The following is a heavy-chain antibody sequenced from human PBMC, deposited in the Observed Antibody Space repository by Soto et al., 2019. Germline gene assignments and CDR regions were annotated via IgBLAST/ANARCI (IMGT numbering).Heavy chain of an antibody. V-gene: IGHV4-39*07. CDR1: GGSISSSSYY. D-gene: IGHD3-10*01. J-gene: IGHJ6*02. Sequence: SETLSLTCTVSGGSISSSSYYWGWIRQPPGKGLEWIGNIYYSGSTYYNPSLKSRVTISVDTSKNQFSLKLSSVTAADTAVYYCARDRWTYYGSGSYYTEYYYGMDVWGQGTTVTVSS. CDR3: ARDRWTYYGSGSYYTEYYYGMDV. CDR2: IYYSGST.